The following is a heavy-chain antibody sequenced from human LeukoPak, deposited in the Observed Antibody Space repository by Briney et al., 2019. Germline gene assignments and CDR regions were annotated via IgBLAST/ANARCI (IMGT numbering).Heavy chain of an antibody. CDR2: ISSTSTTI. V-gene: IGHV3-48*01. CDR3: ARASYYDSSGYYHTHFDY. CDR1: GFTFSIYS. Sequence: GGSLRLSCAASGFTFSIYSMNWVRQAPGKGLEWLSYISSTSTTIYEADSVKGRFTISRDNAKNSLYLQMNSLRAEDTAVYYCARASYYDSSGYYHTHFDYWGLGTLVTVSS. D-gene: IGHD3-22*01. J-gene: IGHJ4*02.